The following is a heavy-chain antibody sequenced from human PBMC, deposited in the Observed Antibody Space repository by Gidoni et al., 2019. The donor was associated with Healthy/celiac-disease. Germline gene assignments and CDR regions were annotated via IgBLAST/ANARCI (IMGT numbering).Heavy chain of an antibody. Sequence: EVQLVESGGGLVKPGGSLRLSCAASGFTFSSYSRNWVRQAHGKGLDWVSSISRSSSYIYYADSVKGRFTISRDNAKNSLYLQMNSLRAEDTAVYYCARAPFETSSGYYYDAFDIWGQGTMVTVSS. D-gene: IGHD3-22*01. J-gene: IGHJ3*02. V-gene: IGHV3-21*01. CDR1: GFTFSSYS. CDR3: ARAPFETSSGYYYDAFDI. CDR2: ISRSSSYI.